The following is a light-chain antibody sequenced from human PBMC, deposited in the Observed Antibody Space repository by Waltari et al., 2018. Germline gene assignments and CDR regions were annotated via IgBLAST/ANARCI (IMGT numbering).Light chain of an antibody. V-gene: IGKV3-20*01. CDR1: QSVSSSY. CDR3: QQYGSAPWT. J-gene: IGKJ1*01. Sequence: EIVLTQSPGTLSLSPGERATLSCRASQSVSSSYLAWYQQNPGQAPRVLIHGASNRATGIPDRCRGSGAGADFTLTISRLEPEDVAVYYCQQYGSAPWTFGQGTKVEIK. CDR2: GAS.